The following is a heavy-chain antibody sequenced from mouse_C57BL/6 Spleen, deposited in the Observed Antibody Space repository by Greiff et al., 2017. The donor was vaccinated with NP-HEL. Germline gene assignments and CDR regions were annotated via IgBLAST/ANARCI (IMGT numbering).Heavy chain of an antibody. D-gene: IGHD1-1*01. CDR1: GYTFTSYW. CDR2: IDPSDSET. Sequence: VQLQQPGAELVRPGSSVKLSCKASGYTFTSYWMHWVKQRPIQGLEWIGNIDPSDSETHYNQKFKDKATLTVDKSSSTAYMQLSSLTSEDSAVYYCARADYYGSRVFDYWGQGTTLTVAS. CDR3: ARADYYGSRVFDY. V-gene: IGHV1-52*01. J-gene: IGHJ2*01.